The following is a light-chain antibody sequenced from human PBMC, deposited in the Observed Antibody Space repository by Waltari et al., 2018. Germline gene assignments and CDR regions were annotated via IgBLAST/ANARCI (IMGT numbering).Light chain of an antibody. CDR3: HQHYTTPWT. J-gene: IGKJ1*01. V-gene: IGKV1-12*01. CDR2: GES. Sequence: DIQMTQSPSSVSAFVGDRVTITCRASQSISNWLAWYQQKPGKAPKLLIYGESDLHSGVPSRFSGSGAGTDFTLTISSLQAEDVAVYYCHQHYTTPWTFGQGTKVEIK. CDR1: QSISNW.